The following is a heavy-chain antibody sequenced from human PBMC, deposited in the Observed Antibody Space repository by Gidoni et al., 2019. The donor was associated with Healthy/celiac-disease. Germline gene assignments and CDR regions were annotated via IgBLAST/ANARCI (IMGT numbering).Heavy chain of an antibody. Sequence: QVQLQESGPGLVKPSETLSLTCTVSGGSISSYYWSWIRQPPGKGLEWIGYIYYSGSTNYNPSLKSRVTISVDTSKNQFSLKLSSVTAADTAVYYCARDQSWGGYSYRGWFDPWGQGTLVTVSS. CDR2: IYYSGST. V-gene: IGHV4-59*01. CDR3: ARDQSWGGYSYRGWFDP. J-gene: IGHJ5*02. CDR1: GGSISSYY. D-gene: IGHD5-18*01.